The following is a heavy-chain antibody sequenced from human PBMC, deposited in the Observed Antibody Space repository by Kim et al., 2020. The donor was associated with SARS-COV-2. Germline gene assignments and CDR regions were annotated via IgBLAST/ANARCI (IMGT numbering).Heavy chain of an antibody. CDR2: ISYDGSNK. V-gene: IGHV3-30-3*01. D-gene: IGHD6-6*01. CDR3: AREFLSTYSSSSWYYYYGMDV. J-gene: IGHJ6*02. CDR1: GFTFSSYA. Sequence: GGSLRLSCAASGFTFSSYAMHWVRQAPGKGLEWVAGISYDGSNKYYADSVKGRFTISRDNSKNTLYLQMNSLRAEDTAVYYCAREFLSTYSSSSWYYYYGMDVWGQGTTVTVSS.